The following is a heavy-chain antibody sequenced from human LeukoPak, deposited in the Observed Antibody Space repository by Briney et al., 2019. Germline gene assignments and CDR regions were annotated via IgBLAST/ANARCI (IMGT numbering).Heavy chain of an antibody. Sequence: GGSLRLSCAASGFTFSSHEVDWVRQAPGKGLEWVSVIFSGGSTNYANSMKGRFTISRDNSKNTLYLQMNSLRGEDTAVYYCAAWRGSNWFDYWGQGTQVTVSS. J-gene: IGHJ4*02. V-gene: IGHV3-53*01. CDR1: GFTFSSHE. CDR3: AAWRGSNWFDY. D-gene: IGHD6-13*01. CDR2: IFSGGST.